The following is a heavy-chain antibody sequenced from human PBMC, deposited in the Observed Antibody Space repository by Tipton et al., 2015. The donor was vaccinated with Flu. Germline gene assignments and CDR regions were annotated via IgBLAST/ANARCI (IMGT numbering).Heavy chain of an antibody. D-gene: IGHD5-18*01. V-gene: IGHV4-39*07. Sequence: TLSLTCTVSGDSISSSSYYWGWIRQPPGEGLEWIGSIYYSGSTYYNPSLESRVTISLDTSKKQFSLKLSSVTAADTAVYFCAREGGGYKYIYGLDVWGQGTPVTVSS. CDR2: IYYSGST. CDR3: AREGGGYKYIYGLDV. J-gene: IGHJ6*02. CDR1: GDSISSSSYY.